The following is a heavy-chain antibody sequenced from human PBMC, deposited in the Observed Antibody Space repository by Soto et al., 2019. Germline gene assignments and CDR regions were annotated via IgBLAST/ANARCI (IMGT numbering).Heavy chain of an antibody. CDR2: IRYSGKT. CDR1: GGSLTNYF. D-gene: IGHD3-22*01. CDR3: ERFQYQVVTPFDL. Sequence: QVQLQESGPGLVEPSETLSLTCTVSGGSLTNYFWTWIRQSPGKGLEWIAYIRYSGKTDYNPSLKSRVNISLDTPKNQFSLKLTSVTAADTAMYYCERFQYQVVTPFDLWGQGTMVIVSS. V-gene: IGHV4-59*01. J-gene: IGHJ3*01.